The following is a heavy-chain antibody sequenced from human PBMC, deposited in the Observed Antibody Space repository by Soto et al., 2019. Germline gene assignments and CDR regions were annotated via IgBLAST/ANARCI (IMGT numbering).Heavy chain of an antibody. J-gene: IGHJ5*02. CDR2: IHLGGTT. V-gene: IGHV4-4*02. CDR1: GDSITSSAW. CDR3: ARGDNWRIDL. D-gene: IGHD1-20*01. Sequence: QVQLQESGPGLVKPSGTLSLTCAVSGDSITSSAWWSCVRQPTGKGLEWIGEIHLGGTTNYNPSLKSRVTISVDKSKNQFSLILNSVTAADTAIYYCARGDNWRIDLWGQGTLVTVSS.